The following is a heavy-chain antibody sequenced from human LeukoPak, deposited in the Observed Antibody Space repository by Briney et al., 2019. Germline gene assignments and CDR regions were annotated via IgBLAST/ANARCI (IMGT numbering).Heavy chain of an antibody. CDR2: ICSGGST. D-gene: IGHD6-13*01. J-gene: IGHJ5*02. CDR1: GFTVSSNY. Sequence: GGSLRLSCAASGFTVSSNYMSWVRQAPGKGLEWVSVICSGGSTYYSDSVKGRFTISRDNSKNTLYLQMNSLRAEDTAVYYCARDSSSWYNWFDPWGQGALVTVSS. V-gene: IGHV3-66*02. CDR3: ARDSSSWYNWFDP.